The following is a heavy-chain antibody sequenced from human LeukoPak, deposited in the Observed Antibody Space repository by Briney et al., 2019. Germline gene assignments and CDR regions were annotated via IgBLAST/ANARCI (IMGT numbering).Heavy chain of an antibody. CDR3: ASSHYYGSGSYLSAPDY. CDR2: INPNSGGT. D-gene: IGHD3-10*01. J-gene: IGHJ4*02. V-gene: IGHV1-2*02. Sequence: ASVKVSCKASGYTFTGYYMHWVRQAPGQGLEWMGWINPNSGGTNYAQKFQGRVTMTRDTSISTAYMELSRLRSDDTAVYYCASSHYYGSGSYLSAPDYWGQGTLVTVSS. CDR1: GYTFTGYY.